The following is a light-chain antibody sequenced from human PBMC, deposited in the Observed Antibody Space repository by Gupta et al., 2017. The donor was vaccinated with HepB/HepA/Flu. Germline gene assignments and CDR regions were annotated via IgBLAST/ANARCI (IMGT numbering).Light chain of an antibody. Sequence: QLVLTQSPSASASLGASVKLTCTLSSGHSSYAIAWHQQQPEKGPRYLMKLNSDGSHSKGDGIPDRFSGSSSGAERYLTISSRQSEDEADYYCQTGGTGGVFGGGTKLTVL. CDR3: QTGGTGGV. J-gene: IGLJ2*01. V-gene: IGLV4-69*01. CDR2: LNSDGSH. CDR1: SGHSSYA.